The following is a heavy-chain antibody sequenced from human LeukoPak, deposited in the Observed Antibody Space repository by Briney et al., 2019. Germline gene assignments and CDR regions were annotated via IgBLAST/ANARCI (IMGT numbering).Heavy chain of an antibody. CDR2: IKQDGSEK. D-gene: IGHD6-25*01. CDR3: ARYQGGGWDV. J-gene: IGHJ6*02. V-gene: IGHV3-7*01. CDR1: GFTFSNYW. Sequence: PGGSLRLSCTASGFTFSNYWMTWVRQAPGKGPEWVANIKQDGSEKYSLDSLKGRFTNSRDNAKTSLYLQMNSLRAEDTAVYYCARYQGGGWDVWGQGTTVTVSS.